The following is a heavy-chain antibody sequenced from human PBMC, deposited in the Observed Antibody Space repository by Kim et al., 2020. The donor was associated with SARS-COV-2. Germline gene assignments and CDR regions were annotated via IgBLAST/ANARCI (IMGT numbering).Heavy chain of an antibody. Sequence: GGSLRLSCAASGFIFSAYGMHWVRQAPGKGLEWVAFLSYDGSDKYSADSVKGRFTMSRDNSKNTLHLQMNSLRAEDTAVYYCAKGLWDLDYWGQGTLVTVSS. CDR1: GFIFSAYG. V-gene: IGHV3-30*18. D-gene: IGHD1-26*01. CDR3: AKGLWDLDY. CDR2: LSYDGSDK. J-gene: IGHJ4*02.